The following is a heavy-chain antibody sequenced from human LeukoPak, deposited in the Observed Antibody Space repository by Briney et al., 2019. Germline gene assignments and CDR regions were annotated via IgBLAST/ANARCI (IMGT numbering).Heavy chain of an antibody. D-gene: IGHD5-18*01. CDR3: ARAPGYSYGFPNDY. CDR2: INHSGST. J-gene: IGHJ4*02. Sequence: SETLSLTCAVYGGSFSGYYWSWIRQPPGKGLEWIGEINHSGSTNYNPSLKSRVTISVVTSKNQFSLKLSSVAAADTAVYYCARAPGYSYGFPNDYWGQGTLVTVSS. V-gene: IGHV4-34*01. CDR1: GGSFSGYY.